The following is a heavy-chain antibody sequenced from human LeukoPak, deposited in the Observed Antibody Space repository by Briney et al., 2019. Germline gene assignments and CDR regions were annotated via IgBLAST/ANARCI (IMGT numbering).Heavy chain of an antibody. Sequence: GGSLRLSCEASGFTFSSYIMTWVRQAPGKGLEWVSTIKRNAEATFYADSVKDRFTISRDDSKNTLYLQMNSLRADDTAVYYCARHDEGSGWYRSYIDLWGRGTLVIVSS. J-gene: IGHJ2*01. CDR2: IKRNAEAT. D-gene: IGHD6-19*01. V-gene: IGHV3-23*01. CDR1: GFTFSSYI. CDR3: ARHDEGSGWYRSYIDL.